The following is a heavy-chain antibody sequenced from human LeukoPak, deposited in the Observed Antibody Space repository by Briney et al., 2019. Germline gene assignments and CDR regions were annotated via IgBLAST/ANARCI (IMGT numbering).Heavy chain of an antibody. D-gene: IGHD3-22*01. CDR3: AKDPDYYDSSGYYYGYYYYYGMDV. J-gene: IGHJ6*02. CDR2: ISYDGSNK. V-gene: IGHV3-30*18. Sequence: GGSLRLSCAASGFTFSSYGMHWVRQAPGKGLEWVAVISYDGSNKYYADSVKGRFTISRDNSKNTLYLQMNSLRAEDTAVYYCAKDPDYYDSSGYYYGYYYYYGMDVWGQGTTVTVSS. CDR1: GFTFSSYG.